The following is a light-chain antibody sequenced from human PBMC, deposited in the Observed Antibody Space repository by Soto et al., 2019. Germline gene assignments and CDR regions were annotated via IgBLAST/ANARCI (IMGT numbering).Light chain of an antibody. J-gene: IGLJ3*02. V-gene: IGLV2-14*03. Sequence: QSALTQPASVSGSPGQSITISCTGASSDVANNEYVSWYQQHPGNAPKLMIHEVRNRPSGVSDRFSGSKSGNTASLTISGLQAEDDADYYCSSYTINSGWVFGGGTKGTVL. CDR2: EVR. CDR1: SSDVANNEY. CDR3: SSYTINSGWV.